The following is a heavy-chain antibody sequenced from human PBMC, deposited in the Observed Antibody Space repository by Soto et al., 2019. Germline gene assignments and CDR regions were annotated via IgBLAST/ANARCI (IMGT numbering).Heavy chain of an antibody. J-gene: IGHJ4*02. CDR2: ISFGGTIE. Sequence: QVNLVESGGNVVQPGKSLRLSCVASGFTFQSYGMHWVRQAPGKGLEWLALISFGGTIEYYADSVKGRFTISRDNSKNTLYLQMNSPRAEDTAIYYCARDHSTEDYLWGTFDSWGQGTLVTVSS. CDR1: GFTFQSYG. D-gene: IGHD3-16*01. V-gene: IGHV3-30*04. CDR3: ARDHSTEDYLWGTFDS.